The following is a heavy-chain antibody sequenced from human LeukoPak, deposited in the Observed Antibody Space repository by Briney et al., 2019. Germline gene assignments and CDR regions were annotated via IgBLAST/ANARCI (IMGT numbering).Heavy chain of an antibody. CDR2: VSGSGGGT. J-gene: IGHJ4*02. D-gene: IGHD6-13*01. CDR1: GFTFRSYA. CDR3: AKVQQLATIYYFDY. Sequence: GGSLRLSCAASGFTFRSYAMNWVRQAPGKGLEWVSAVSGSGGGTYYADSVKGRFTISRDNSRNTLYLQMSSLRTEDTALYYCAKVQQLATIYYFDYWGQGSLVTVSS. V-gene: IGHV3-23*01.